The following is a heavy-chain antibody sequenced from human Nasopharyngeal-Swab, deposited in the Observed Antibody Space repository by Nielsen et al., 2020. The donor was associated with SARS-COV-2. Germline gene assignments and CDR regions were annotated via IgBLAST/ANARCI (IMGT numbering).Heavy chain of an antibody. V-gene: IGHV3-43*01. J-gene: IGHJ6*02. D-gene: IGHD3-10*01. Sequence: GESLKISCAASGFTFDDYTMDWVRQAPGKGLEWVSLISWDGGSTYYADSVKGRFTISRDNSKNSLYLQMNSLRTEDTALYYCAKDFSGSYYTIPDYYYYYGMDVWGQGTTVTVSS. CDR2: ISWDGGST. CDR1: GFTFDDYT. CDR3: AKDFSGSYYTIPDYYYYYGMDV.